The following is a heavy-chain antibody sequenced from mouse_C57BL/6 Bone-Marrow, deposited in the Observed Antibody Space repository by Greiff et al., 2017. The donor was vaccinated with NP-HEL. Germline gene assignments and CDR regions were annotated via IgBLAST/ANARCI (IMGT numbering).Heavy chain of an antibody. D-gene: IGHD2-4*01. V-gene: IGHV1-81*01. Sequence: QVQLQQSGAELARPGASVKLSCKASGYTFTSYGISWVKQRTGQGLEWIGEIYPRSGNTYYNEKFKGKATLTADKSSSTAYMELRSLTSEDSEVYFCARQANYEGFAYWGQGTLVTVSA. J-gene: IGHJ3*01. CDR3: ARQANYEGFAY. CDR2: IYPRSGNT. CDR1: GYTFTSYG.